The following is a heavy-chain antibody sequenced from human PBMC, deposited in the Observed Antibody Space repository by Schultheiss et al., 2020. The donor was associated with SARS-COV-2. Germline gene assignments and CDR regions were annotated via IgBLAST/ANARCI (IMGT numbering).Heavy chain of an antibody. CDR3: AKLSIAVAGTSY. CDR1: GFTFSGST. D-gene: IGHD6-19*01. Sequence: GESLKISCAASGFTFSGSTMHWVRQASGKGLEWVGRIRSIANNYATAYAASVKGRFTISRDDSKNTAYLQMNSLRAEDTAVYYCAKLSIAVAGTSYWGQGTLVTVSS. J-gene: IGHJ4*02. V-gene: IGHV3-73*01. CDR2: IRSIANNYAT.